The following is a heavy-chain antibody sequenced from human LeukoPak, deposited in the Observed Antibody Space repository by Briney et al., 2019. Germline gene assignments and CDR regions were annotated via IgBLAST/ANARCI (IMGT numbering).Heavy chain of an antibody. V-gene: IGHV4-59*01. CDR3: ARHSGRYHYAMDV. J-gene: IGHJ6*02. CDR2: IYYSGST. CDR1: GGSISSYY. D-gene: IGHD1-26*01. Sequence: PSETLSLTCTVSGGSISSYYWSWIRQPPGKGLEWIGYIYYSGSTNYNPSLKSRVTISVDTSKNQFSLKLTSVTAADTAVYYCARHSGRYHYAMDVWGQGTTVTVSS.